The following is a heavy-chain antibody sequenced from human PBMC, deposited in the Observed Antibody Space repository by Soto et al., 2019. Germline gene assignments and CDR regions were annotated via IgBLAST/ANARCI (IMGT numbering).Heavy chain of an antibody. Sequence: SETLSLTCAVSGYSISSGYYWGWIRQPPGKGLEWIGSIYHSGSTYYNPSLKSRVTISVDTSKNQFSLKLSSVTAADTAVYYCARDRIVVGPAAIYYYYYGMDVWGQGTTVTVSS. D-gene: IGHD2-2*01. J-gene: IGHJ6*02. V-gene: IGHV4-38-2*02. CDR3: ARDRIVVGPAAIYYYYYGMDV. CDR2: IYHSGST. CDR1: GYSISSGYY.